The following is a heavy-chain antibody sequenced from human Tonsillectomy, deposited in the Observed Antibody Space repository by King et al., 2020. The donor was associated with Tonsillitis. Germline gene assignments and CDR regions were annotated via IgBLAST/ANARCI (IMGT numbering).Heavy chain of an antibody. Sequence: QLQESGPGLVKPSETLSLTCTVSGGSISTYFWSWIRQPPGRGLEWIGYIFYSGDTNYNPSLESRVTISVDTSKNQFSLKLSSVTAADTAVYYGAGGGTYFDSWGQGTLVTVSS. CDR1: GGSISTYF. V-gene: IGHV4-59*03. CDR2: IFYSGDT. J-gene: IGHJ4*02. CDR3: AGGGTYFDS. D-gene: IGHD1-26*01.